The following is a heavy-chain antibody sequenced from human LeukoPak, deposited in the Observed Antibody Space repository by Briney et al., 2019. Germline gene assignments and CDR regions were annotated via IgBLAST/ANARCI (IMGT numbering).Heavy chain of an antibody. D-gene: IGHD3-3*01. CDR3: ARHRAHYDFWSGSLRGYFDY. V-gene: IGHV4-4*02. CDR2: IYHSGST. CDR1: GGSISSSNW. J-gene: IGHJ4*02. Sequence: SETLSLTCAVSGGSISSSNWWSWVRQPPGKGLEWIGEIYHSGSTNYNPSLKSRVTISVDKSKNQFSLKLSSVTAADTAVYYCARHRAHYDFWSGSLRGYFDYWGQGTLVTVSS.